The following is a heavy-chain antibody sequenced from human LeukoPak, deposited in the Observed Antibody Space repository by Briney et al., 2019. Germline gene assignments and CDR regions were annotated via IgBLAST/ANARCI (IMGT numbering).Heavy chain of an antibody. CDR2: INPNSGGT. Sequence: ASVKVSCKASGYTFTYYYMHWVRQAPGQGLEWMGWINPNSGGTNYAQKFYARVTMTRDTSISTAYMELSGLRSDDTAVYYCARPFTGWRYFDWLLYAFDIWGQGTMVTVSS. V-gene: IGHV1-2*02. J-gene: IGHJ3*02. D-gene: IGHD3-9*01. CDR1: GYTFTYYY. CDR3: ARPFTGWRYFDWLLYAFDI.